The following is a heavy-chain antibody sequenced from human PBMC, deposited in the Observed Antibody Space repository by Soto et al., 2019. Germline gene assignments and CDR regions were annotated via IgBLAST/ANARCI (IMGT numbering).Heavy chain of an antibody. CDR1: GYSFTTYW. Sequence: PGASLKISCQGSGYSFTTYWIGWVRQMPGKGLEWMGIIYPGNSDIRYSPSFQGQVTISADKSISTAYLKWSGLKASDTAMCYCARLGIWSYGMDVWGQGTTVTVSS. J-gene: IGHJ6*02. CDR3: ARLGIWSYGMDV. V-gene: IGHV5-51*01. D-gene: IGHD3-16*01. CDR2: IYPGNSDI.